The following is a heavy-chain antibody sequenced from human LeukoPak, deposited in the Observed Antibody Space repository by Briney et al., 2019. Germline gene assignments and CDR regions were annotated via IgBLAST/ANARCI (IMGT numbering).Heavy chain of an antibody. CDR1: GYSISSGYY. V-gene: IGHV4-38-2*02. CDR3: ARSDGYGLVDI. CDR2: IYHSGST. Sequence: PSETLSLTCTVSGYSISSGYYWGWIRQPPGKGLEWIGSIYHSGSTYYNPSLKSRVTISVDTSKNHFSLTLSSVTAADTAVYYCARSDGYGLVDIWGQGTMVTVSS. D-gene: IGHD3-10*01. J-gene: IGHJ3*02.